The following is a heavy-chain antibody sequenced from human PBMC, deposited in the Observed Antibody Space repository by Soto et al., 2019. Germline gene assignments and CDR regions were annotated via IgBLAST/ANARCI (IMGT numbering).Heavy chain of an antibody. Sequence: QVQLVQSGAELKKPGSSVKVSCRSGGDTFSSYTVSWVRQAPGQGLEWMGRVIPVLGVTNYARKFQGRVSITAEKSTSTAYLELRSLTSGDSGVYYSARRRYCGADCYSQYYYGMDIWGQGTTVIVSS. CDR3: ARRRYCGADCYSQYYYGMDI. D-gene: IGHD2-21*02. J-gene: IGHJ6*02. CDR1: GDTFSSYT. V-gene: IGHV1-69*02. CDR2: VIPVLGVT.